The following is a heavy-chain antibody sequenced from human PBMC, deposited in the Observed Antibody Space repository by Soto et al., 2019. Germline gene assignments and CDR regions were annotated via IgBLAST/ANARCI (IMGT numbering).Heavy chain of an antibody. CDR3: ARHGIAAAGGGIAYYYYGMDV. CDR2: IYPGDSDT. V-gene: IGHV5-51*01. CDR1: GYSFTDYW. Sequence: GESLKISCKGSGYSFTDYWVVWVRQMPGKGLEWMGIIYPGDSDTRYSPSFQGQVTISADKSISTAYLQWSSLKASDTAMYYCARHGIAAAGGGIAYYYYGMDVWGQGTTVTVSS. J-gene: IGHJ6*02. D-gene: IGHD6-13*01.